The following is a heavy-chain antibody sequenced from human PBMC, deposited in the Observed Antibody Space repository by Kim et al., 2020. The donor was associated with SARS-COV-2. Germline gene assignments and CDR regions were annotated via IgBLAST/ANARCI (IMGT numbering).Heavy chain of an antibody. Sequence: GESLKISCKGSGYSFTSYWISWVRQMPGKGLEWMGRIDPSDSYTNYSPSFQGHVTISADKSISTAYLQWSSLKASDTAMYYCAGPHSNDFWSGYYTDWGQGTLVTVSS. CDR3: AGPHSNDFWSGYYTD. CDR1: GYSFTSYW. CDR2: IDPSDSYT. V-gene: IGHV5-10-1*01. J-gene: IGHJ4*02. D-gene: IGHD3-3*01.